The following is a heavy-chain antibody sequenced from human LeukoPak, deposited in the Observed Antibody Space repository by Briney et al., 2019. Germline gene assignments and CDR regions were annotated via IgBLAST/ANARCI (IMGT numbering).Heavy chain of an antibody. CDR3: AKDAEDYSNPYYFDY. J-gene: IGHJ4*02. CDR2: IRYDGSNK. V-gene: IGHV3-30*02. D-gene: IGHD4-11*01. CDR1: GFTFSSYG. Sequence: GGSLRLSCAASGFTFSSYGMHWVRQAPGKGLEWVAFIRYDGSNKYYADSVKGRFTISRDNSKNTLYLQMNSLRAEDTAVYYCAKDAEDYSNPYYFDYWGQGTLVTVSS.